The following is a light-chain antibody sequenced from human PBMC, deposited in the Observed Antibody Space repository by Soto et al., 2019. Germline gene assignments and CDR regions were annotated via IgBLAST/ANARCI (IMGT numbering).Light chain of an antibody. V-gene: IGKV1-5*01. CDR2: DAS. Sequence: DIQMTQSPSTLSASVGDRVTITCRASQSISSWLAWYQQKPGKAPKLLIYDASSLESGVPSRFSGSGSGTEFTLTISSLQPDDFATYYCQHYNNYPLTFGGGTKMEIK. J-gene: IGKJ4*01. CDR1: QSISSW. CDR3: QHYNNYPLT.